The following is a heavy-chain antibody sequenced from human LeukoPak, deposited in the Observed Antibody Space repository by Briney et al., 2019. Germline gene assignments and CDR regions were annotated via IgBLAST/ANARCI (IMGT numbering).Heavy chain of an antibody. CDR2: ISYDGSNK. Sequence: PGGSLRLSCAASGFTFSSYAMHWVRQAPGKGLEWVAVISYDGSNKYYADSVKGRFTISRDNSKNTLYLQMNSLRAEDTDVYYCASSATPYWYFDLWGRGTLVTVSS. CDR3: ASSATPYWYFDL. CDR1: GFTFSSYA. D-gene: IGHD2-15*01. V-gene: IGHV3-30-3*01. J-gene: IGHJ2*01.